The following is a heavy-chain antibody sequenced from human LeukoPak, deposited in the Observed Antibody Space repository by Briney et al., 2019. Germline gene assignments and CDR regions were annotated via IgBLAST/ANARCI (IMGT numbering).Heavy chain of an antibody. CDR2: IYHSGST. Sequence: SETLSLTCAVSGGSISSGGYSWSWIRQPPGKGLEWIGYIYHSGSTYYNPSLKSRVTISVDRSKNQFSLKLSSVTAADTAVYYCARLYCSGGSCYYTWFDPWGQGTLVTVSS. J-gene: IGHJ5*02. CDR1: GGSISSGGYS. V-gene: IGHV4-30-2*01. D-gene: IGHD2-15*01. CDR3: ARLYCSGGSCYYTWFDP.